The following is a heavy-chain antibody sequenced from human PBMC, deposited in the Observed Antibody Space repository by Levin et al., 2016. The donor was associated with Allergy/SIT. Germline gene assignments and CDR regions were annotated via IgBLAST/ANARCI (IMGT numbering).Heavy chain of an antibody. CDR3: ARGWEEYSSSWSTGWWFDP. J-gene: IGHJ5*02. CDR2: INPNSGGT. V-gene: IGHV1-2*04. D-gene: IGHD6-13*01. Sequence: WVRQAPGQGLEWMGWINPNSGGTNYAQKFQGWVTMTRDTSISTAYMELSRLRSDDTAVYYCARGWEEYSSSWSTGWWFDPWGQGTLVTVSS.